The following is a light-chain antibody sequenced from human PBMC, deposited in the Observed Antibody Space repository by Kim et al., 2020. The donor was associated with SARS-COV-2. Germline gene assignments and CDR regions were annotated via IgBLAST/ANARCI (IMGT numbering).Light chain of an antibody. CDR1: QSVTSSY. V-gene: IGKV3-20*01. CDR3: QQYGSSPPRT. CDR2: GAS. J-gene: IGKJ1*01. Sequence: PGERATLSCRASQSVTSSYLAWYQQKPGQAPRLLIDGASSRATGIPDRFSGSGSGTDFTLTISRLEPEDFAVYYCQQYGSSPPRTFGQGTKVDIK.